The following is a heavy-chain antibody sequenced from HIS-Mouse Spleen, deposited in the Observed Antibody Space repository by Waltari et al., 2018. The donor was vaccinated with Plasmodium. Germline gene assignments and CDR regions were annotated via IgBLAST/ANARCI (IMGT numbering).Heavy chain of an antibody. D-gene: IGHD6-13*01. CDR2: RKQDGREK. CDR3: ASSWYWYFDL. J-gene: IGHJ2*01. Sequence: EVQLVESGGGLVQPGGSLRLSCAASGFTFSSYWMSGVGQAPGKGLEWGANRKQDGREKYYVDSVKGRFTISRDNAKNSLYLQMNSLRAEDTAVYYCASSWYWYFDLWGRGTLVTVSS. V-gene: IGHV3-7*01. CDR1: GFTFSSYW.